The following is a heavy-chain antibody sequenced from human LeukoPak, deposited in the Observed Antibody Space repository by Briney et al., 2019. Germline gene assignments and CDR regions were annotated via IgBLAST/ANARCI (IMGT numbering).Heavy chain of an antibody. CDR3: ARIAAAGNYFDY. J-gene: IGHJ4*02. V-gene: IGHV3-21*01. CDR2: ISSSSYI. CDR1: GFTFSSYS. D-gene: IGHD6-13*01. Sequence: GGSLRLSCAASGFTFSSYSMNWVRQAPGKGLEWVSSISSSSYIYYADSVKGRFTISRDNAKNSLYLQMNSLRAEDTAVYYCARIAAAGNYFDYWGQGTLVTVSS.